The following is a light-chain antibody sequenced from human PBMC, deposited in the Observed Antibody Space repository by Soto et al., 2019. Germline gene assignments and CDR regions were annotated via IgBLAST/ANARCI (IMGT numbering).Light chain of an antibody. CDR2: AAS. CDR3: QQANSFPIT. V-gene: IGKV1-12*01. J-gene: IGKJ5*01. Sequence: EIQMTQSPSSVSASVGDRVTITCRASQGISSWLVWYQQKPGKAPKLLIYAASSLQSGVPSRFSGSGSGTDFTLTISSLQPEDFATYYCQQANSFPITFGQGTRLEI. CDR1: QGISSW.